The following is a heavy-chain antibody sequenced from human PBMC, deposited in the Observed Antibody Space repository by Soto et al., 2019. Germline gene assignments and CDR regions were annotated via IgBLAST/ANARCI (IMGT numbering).Heavy chain of an antibody. J-gene: IGHJ5*02. D-gene: IGHD3-10*01. Sequence: QVQLVQSGAEVKKPGASVKVSCKASGYTFTSYGISWVRQAPGQGLSWMGWISADNGNTNYAQKLQGRVTMTTETATSTAYMELRGLRSDDTAVYYCARDEPRTGHWFDPWGQGTLVTVSS. CDR1: GYTFTSYG. CDR2: ISADNGNT. CDR3: ARDEPRTGHWFDP. V-gene: IGHV1-18*01.